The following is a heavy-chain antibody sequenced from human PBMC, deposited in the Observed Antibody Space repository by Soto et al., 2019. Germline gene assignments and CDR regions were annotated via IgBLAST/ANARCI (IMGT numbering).Heavy chain of an antibody. CDR1: GFTFTRYS. CDR2: ISGTTNYI. J-gene: IGHJ4*02. Sequence: GGSLRLSCAASGFTFTRYSMNWVRQAPGKGLEWVSSISGTTNYIYYADSIKGRFTVSRDNAKNSVYLEMNSLSAEDTAVYYCARESEDLTSNFDYCGQGTLVTV. V-gene: IGHV3-21*01. CDR3: ARESEDLTSNFDY.